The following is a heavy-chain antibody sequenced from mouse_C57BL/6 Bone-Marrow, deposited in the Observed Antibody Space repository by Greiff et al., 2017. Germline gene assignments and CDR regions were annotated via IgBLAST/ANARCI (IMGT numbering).Heavy chain of an antibody. Sequence: VQLQQSGPELVKPGASVKISCKASGYAFSSSWMNWVKQRPGKGLEWIGRIYPGDGDTNYNGKFKGKATLTADKSSSTAYMQLSSLTSEDSAVYFWAPLYYYGSSYSDVWGTGTTGTVSS. CDR2: IYPGDGDT. J-gene: IGHJ1*03. CDR3: APLYYYGSSYSDV. V-gene: IGHV1-82*01. CDR1: GYAFSSSW. D-gene: IGHD1-1*01.